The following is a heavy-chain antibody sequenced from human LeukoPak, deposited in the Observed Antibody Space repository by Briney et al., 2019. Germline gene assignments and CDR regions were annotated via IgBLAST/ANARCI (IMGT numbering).Heavy chain of an antibody. Sequence: GGSLRLSCAASVFTFCSYAMSWVRPAPGKGLEWVSAISGSGGITYYADSVKGRFTISRDNSKNTLYLQMNSPRAEDTAVYYYAKVQWLVRGGLDAFDIGGQGTMVTVSS. J-gene: IGHJ3*02. V-gene: IGHV3-23*01. D-gene: IGHD6-19*01. CDR3: AKVQWLVRGGLDAFDI. CDR1: VFTFCSYA. CDR2: ISGSGGIT.